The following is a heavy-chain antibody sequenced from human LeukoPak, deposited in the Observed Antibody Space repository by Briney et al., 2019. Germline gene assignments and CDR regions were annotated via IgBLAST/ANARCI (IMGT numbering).Heavy chain of an antibody. Sequence: PGRSLRLSCAASGFTFSSYAMHWVRQAPCKGLEWVAVISYDGSNKYYADSVKGRFTISRDNSKNTLYLQMNSLRAEDTAVYYCARTSGRSSWYSYYCYGMDVWGQGTTVTVSS. CDR1: GFTFSSYA. V-gene: IGHV3-30-3*01. CDR3: ARTSGRSSWYSYYCYGMDV. J-gene: IGHJ6*02. D-gene: IGHD6-13*01. CDR2: ISYDGSNK.